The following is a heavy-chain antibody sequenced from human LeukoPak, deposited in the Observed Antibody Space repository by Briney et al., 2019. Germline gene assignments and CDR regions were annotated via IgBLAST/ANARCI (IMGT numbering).Heavy chain of an antibody. CDR1: GYTFTSYG. CDR2: ISAYNGNT. CDR3: ARRGGKSYGDYVVYYYYMDV. D-gene: IGHD4-17*01. V-gene: IGHV1-18*01. Sequence: ASVKVSCKASGYTFTSYGISWVRQAPGQGLEWMGWISAYNGNTNYAQKIQGRVTMTTDTSTSTAYMELRSLRSDDTAVYYCARRGGKSYGDYVVYYYYMDVWGKGTTVTVSS. J-gene: IGHJ6*03.